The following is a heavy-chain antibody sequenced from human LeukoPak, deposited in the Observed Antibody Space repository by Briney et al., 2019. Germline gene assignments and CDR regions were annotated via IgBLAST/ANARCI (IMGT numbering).Heavy chain of an antibody. V-gene: IGHV3-30*04. D-gene: IGHD2-8*01. CDR1: GFTFSSYA. J-gene: IGHJ4*02. CDR3: ARDHIVLVVYAMALDY. CDR2: ISYDGSNK. Sequence: PGRSLRLSCAASGFTFSSYAMHWVRQAPGKGLEWVAVISYDGSNKYYADSVKGRFTISRDNSKNTLYLQMNSLRAEDTAVYHCARDHIVLVVYAMALDYWGQGTLVTVSS.